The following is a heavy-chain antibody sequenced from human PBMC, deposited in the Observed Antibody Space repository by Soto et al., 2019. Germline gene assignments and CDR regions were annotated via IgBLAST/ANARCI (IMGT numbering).Heavy chain of an antibody. CDR2: ISYDGSNK. J-gene: IGHJ4*02. Sequence: GGSLRLSCAASGFTFSSYAMHWVRQAPGKGLEWVAVISYDGSNKYYADSVKGRFTISRDNSKNTLYLQMNSLRAEDTAVYYCARGGWDYGDSSIDYWGQGTLVTVSS. D-gene: IGHD4-17*01. CDR3: ARGGWDYGDSSIDY. V-gene: IGHV3-30-3*01. CDR1: GFTFSSYA.